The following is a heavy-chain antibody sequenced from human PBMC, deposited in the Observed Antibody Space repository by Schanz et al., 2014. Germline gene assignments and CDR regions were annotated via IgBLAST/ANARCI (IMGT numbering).Heavy chain of an antibody. V-gene: IGHV3-11*01. CDR3: ARKVVATIGGYYDN. Sequence: QVQVVQSGGGLVKPGGSLRLSCAASGFTFSAYAMTWVRQAPGKGLEWVSYISTTGSTIYYADSVRGRFTISRDNAKNSLFLQMNSLRAEDTAVYYCARKVVATIGGYYDNWGQGTLVIVSS. CDR1: GFTFSAYA. J-gene: IGHJ4*02. D-gene: IGHD5-12*01. CDR2: ISTTGSTI.